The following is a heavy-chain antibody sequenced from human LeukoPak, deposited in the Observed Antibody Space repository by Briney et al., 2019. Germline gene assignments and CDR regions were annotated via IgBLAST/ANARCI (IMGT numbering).Heavy chain of an antibody. D-gene: IGHD3-22*01. CDR3: ASSYYDSSGYYPHFYYGMDV. Sequence: PSETLSLTCAVYGGSFSGYYWSWIRQPPGKRLEWIGEINHSGSTNYNPSLKSRVTISVDTSKNQFSLKLSSVTAADTAVYYCASSYYDSSGYYPHFYYGMDVWGQGTTVTVSS. CDR2: INHSGST. CDR1: GGSFSGYY. V-gene: IGHV4-34*01. J-gene: IGHJ6*02.